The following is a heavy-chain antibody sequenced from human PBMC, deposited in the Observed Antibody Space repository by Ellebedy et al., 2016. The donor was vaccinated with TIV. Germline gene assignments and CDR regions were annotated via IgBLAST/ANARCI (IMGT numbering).Heavy chain of an antibody. Sequence: SETLSLXCTVSGGSISSSANCWDWIRQPPGKGLEWIGEINHSGNTNYNPSLTSQVTLSVDTSKNQFSLKVISMTAADTAVYYCARGSGYCGASRCYPIFDFWGQGTLVTVSS. CDR1: GGSISSSANC. CDR2: INHSGNT. CDR3: ARGSGYCGASRCYPIFDF. J-gene: IGHJ4*02. D-gene: IGHD2-21*01. V-gene: IGHV4-39*07.